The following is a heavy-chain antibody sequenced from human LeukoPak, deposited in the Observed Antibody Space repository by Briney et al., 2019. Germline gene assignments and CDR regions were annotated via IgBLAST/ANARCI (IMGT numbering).Heavy chain of an antibody. Sequence: GGSLRLSCAASGFTFSSYWMHWVGQAPGKGLVWVSRINSDGSSTIYADSVKGRFTISRDNANNTLYLQMNSLRAEDTAVYYCARDIRTYYYHSSVYEGGEALDYWGQGTLVTVSS. J-gene: IGHJ4*02. CDR1: GFTFSSYW. D-gene: IGHD3-22*01. CDR3: ARDIRTYYYHSSVYEGGEALDY. V-gene: IGHV3-74*01. CDR2: INSDGSST.